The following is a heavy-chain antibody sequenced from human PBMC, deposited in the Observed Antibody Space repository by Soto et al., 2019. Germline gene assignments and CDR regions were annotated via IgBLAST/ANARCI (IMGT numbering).Heavy chain of an antibody. CDR3: AREDSRDAFDI. CDR2: IYSGGST. Sequence: GGSLRLSCAASGFTVSSNYMSWVRQAPGKGLEWVSVIYSGGSTYYADSVKGRFTISRDNSKNTLYLQMNSLRAEDTAVYYCAREDSRDAFDIWGQGTMVTVSS. V-gene: IGHV3-53*01. J-gene: IGHJ3*02. CDR1: GFTVSSNY.